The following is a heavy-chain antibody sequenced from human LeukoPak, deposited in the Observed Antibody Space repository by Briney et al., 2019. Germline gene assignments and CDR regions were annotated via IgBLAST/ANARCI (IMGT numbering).Heavy chain of an antibody. J-gene: IGHJ3*02. CDR1: GLIFRTYA. V-gene: IGHV3-23*01. D-gene: IGHD3-16*01. Sequence: GGSLRLSCTASGLIFRTYALSWVRQAPGKGLEWVSGIRDDDFSTYYADSVKGRFTISRDNSKNTVHLQMNSLRAEDTGVYYCGAARQYVGAFDIWGQGTLVTVSS. CDR2: IRDDDFST. CDR3: GAARQYVGAFDI.